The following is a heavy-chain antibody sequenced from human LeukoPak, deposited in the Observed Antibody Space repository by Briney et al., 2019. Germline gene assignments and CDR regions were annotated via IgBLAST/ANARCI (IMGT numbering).Heavy chain of an antibody. CDR3: ARGPGLAMGKGYFDY. J-gene: IGHJ4*02. Sequence: GGSLRLSCTASGFTVSSNYMSWVRQAPGKGLEWVSVIYSGGTTYYADSVKGRFTISRDNSRNTLYLEVNSLRTDDTAVYYCARGPGLAMGKGYFDYCGQGTLVTVSS. CDR1: GFTVSSNY. D-gene: IGHD5-18*01. V-gene: IGHV3-53*05. CDR2: IYSGGTT.